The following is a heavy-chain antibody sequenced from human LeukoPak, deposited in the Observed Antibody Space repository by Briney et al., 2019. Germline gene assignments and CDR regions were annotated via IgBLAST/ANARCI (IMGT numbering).Heavy chain of an antibody. CDR2: IYYSGNT. D-gene: IGHD4-23*01. Sequence: PSETLSLTCTVSGGSISSSSYYWGWIRQPPGRGLEWIGSIYYSGNTYHNPSLKSRVTISVDTSKNQFSLKLSSVTAADTAVYYCARRRTATVDFDYWGQGTLVTVSS. CDR1: GGSISSSSYY. V-gene: IGHV4-39*01. J-gene: IGHJ4*02. CDR3: ARRRTATVDFDY.